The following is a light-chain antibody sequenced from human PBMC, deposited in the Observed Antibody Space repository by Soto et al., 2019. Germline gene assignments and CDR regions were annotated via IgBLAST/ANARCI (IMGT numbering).Light chain of an antibody. V-gene: IGLV1-44*01. J-gene: IGLJ1*01. CDR3: AAWDXSXNGQL. CDR1: SSNIGSNT. CDR2: SHN. Sequence: QSVLTQPPSASGTPGQRVTLSCSGSSSNIGSNTVNWYRQLPGMAPKLLVYSHNFRPSGVPDRFSSSRSGTSASLVISELQSEDEGDYYCAAWDXSXNGQLFGTGTKVTVL.